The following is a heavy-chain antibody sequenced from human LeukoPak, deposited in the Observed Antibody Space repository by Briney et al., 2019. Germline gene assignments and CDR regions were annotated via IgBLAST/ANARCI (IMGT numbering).Heavy chain of an antibody. CDR2: IYYSGST. V-gene: IGHV4-59*08. J-gene: IGHJ4*02. CDR3: ARLSGGD. CDR1: GVSISSYY. Sequence: SETLSLTCTVSGVSISSYYWSWIRQPPGKGLEGSGYIYYSGSTNYNPSLKSRVTISVDTSKNQFSLKLSSVTAADTAVYYCARLSGGDWGQGTLVTVSS. D-gene: IGHD2-15*01.